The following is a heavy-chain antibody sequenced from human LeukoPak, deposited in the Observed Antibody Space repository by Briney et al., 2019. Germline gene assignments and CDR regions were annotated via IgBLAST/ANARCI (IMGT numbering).Heavy chain of an antibody. J-gene: IGHJ4*02. Sequence: PGGSLRLSCAASGFTFSSYAMHWVRQAPGKGLEWVAVISYDGSNKYYADSVKGRFTISRDNSKNTLYLQMNSLRAEDTAVYYCARDLGSWYYAGDYWGQGTLVTVSS. CDR2: ISYDGSNK. CDR3: ARDLGSWYYAGDY. CDR1: GFTFSSYA. V-gene: IGHV3-30-3*01. D-gene: IGHD6-13*01.